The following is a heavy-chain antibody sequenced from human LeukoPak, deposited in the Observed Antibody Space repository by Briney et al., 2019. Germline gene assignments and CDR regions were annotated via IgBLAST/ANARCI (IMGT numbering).Heavy chain of an antibody. D-gene: IGHD4-17*01. Sequence: PGGSLRLSCAASGFTFKIYGMHWVRQAPGKGLEWVAFIRYDGSTKYYADSVKGRFTISRDNPKNTLYLQMNSLRADDRALYYCAKVPDTYGDYDYMDYWGQGTLVTVSS. J-gene: IGHJ4*02. V-gene: IGHV3-30*02. CDR3: AKVPDTYGDYDYMDY. CDR1: GFTFKIYG. CDR2: IRYDGSTK.